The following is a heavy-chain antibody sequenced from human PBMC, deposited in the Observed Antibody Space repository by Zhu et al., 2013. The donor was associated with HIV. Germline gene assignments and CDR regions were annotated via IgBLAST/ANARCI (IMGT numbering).Heavy chain of an antibody. J-gene: IGHJ4*02. CDR1: GYTFTSYA. V-gene: IGHV1-3*01. Sequence: QVQLVQSGAEVKKPGASVKVSCKASGYTFTSYAMHWVRQAPGQRLEWMGWINAGNGNTKYSQKFQGRVTITRDTSASTAYMELSSLRSEDTAVYYCAREPIAAAGGLDYWGQGTLVTVSS. CDR3: AREPIAAAGGLDY. CDR2: INAGNGNT. D-gene: IGHD6-13*01.